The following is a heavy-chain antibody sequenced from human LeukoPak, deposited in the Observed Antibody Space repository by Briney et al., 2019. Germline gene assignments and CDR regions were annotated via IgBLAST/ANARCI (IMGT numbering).Heavy chain of an antibody. D-gene: IGHD2-2*01. CDR1: GGSMSGYY. V-gene: IGHV4-59*01. Sequence: PSETLSLTCTVSGGSMSGYYWSWIRQPPGKGLDWIGYIHYSGSTNYHPSLKSRVTLSMDTSKKQFSLNVRSVTDAGTAVYYCARGRALGYCSSTSCYRGPSYYYYGMDVWGQGTTVTVSS. CDR2: IHYSGST. CDR3: ARGRALGYCSSTSCYRGPSYYYYGMDV. J-gene: IGHJ6*02.